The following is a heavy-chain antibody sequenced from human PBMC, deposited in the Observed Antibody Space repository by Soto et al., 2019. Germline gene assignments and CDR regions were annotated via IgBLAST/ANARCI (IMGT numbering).Heavy chain of an antibody. J-gene: IGHJ6*03. Sequence: GGSLRLSCAASGFTFSSYAMSWVRQAPGKGLERVSAISGSGGSTYYADSVKGRFTISRDNSKNTLYLQMNSLRAEDTAVYYCAKDVVKSSSWYPYYYYYMDVWGKGTTVTVSS. V-gene: IGHV3-23*01. CDR2: ISGSGGST. CDR1: GFTFSSYA. D-gene: IGHD6-13*01. CDR3: AKDVVKSSSWYPYYYYYMDV.